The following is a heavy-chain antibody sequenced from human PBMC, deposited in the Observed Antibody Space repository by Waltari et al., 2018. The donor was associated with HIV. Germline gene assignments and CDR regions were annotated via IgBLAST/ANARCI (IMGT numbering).Heavy chain of an antibody. V-gene: IGHV3-33*01. J-gene: IGHJ2*01. CDR3: ARGVLADWFFDL. CDR2: IWYDGSNE. Sequence: QVQLVESGGGVVQPGRSLRLSCAASGFIFSNCGMHWVRRAPGKGLEWVAVIWYDGSNEYYEDSVKGRFTISRDNSKNTLYLQMSSLRAEDTAVYYCARGVLADWFFDLWGRGTLVTVSS. CDR1: GFIFSNCG.